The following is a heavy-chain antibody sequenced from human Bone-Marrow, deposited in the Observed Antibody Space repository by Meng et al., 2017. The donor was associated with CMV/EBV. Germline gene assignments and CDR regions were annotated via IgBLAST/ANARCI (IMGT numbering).Heavy chain of an antibody. CDR3: AKGISTVTTSWFDP. CDR2: ISGSGDST. V-gene: IGHV3-23*01. D-gene: IGHD4-17*01. J-gene: IGHJ5*02. CDR1: GFTVSSYG. Sequence: SGFTVSSYGLSWVRQAPGKGLEWVSAISGSGDSTDYAASVKGRFTISRDNSKNTLYLQLNSLRVEDTAVYYCAKGISTVTTSWFDPWGQGTLVTSPQ.